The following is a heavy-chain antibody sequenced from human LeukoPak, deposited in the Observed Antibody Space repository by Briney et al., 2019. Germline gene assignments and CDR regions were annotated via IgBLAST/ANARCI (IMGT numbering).Heavy chain of an antibody. D-gene: IGHD6-6*01. V-gene: IGHV3-30-3*01. CDR1: GFTFSSYA. CDR2: ISYDGSNK. Sequence: GGSLRLSCAASGFTFSSYAMHWVRQAPGKGLEWVAVISYDGSNKYYADSVKGRFTISRDNSKNTLYLQMNSLRAEDTAVYYCAKGSDSSSSGGYFDYWGQGTLVTVSS. J-gene: IGHJ4*02. CDR3: AKGSDSSSSGGYFDY.